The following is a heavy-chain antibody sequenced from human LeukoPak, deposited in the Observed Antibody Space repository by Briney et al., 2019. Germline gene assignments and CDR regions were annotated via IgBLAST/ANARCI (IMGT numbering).Heavy chain of an antibody. J-gene: IGHJ4*02. Sequence: GGSLRLSCAASGFIFSNSAIHWVRQSPGKGLEWVAFISEDGTKKFHVDSVKDRFTISRDNSKNTLYLQMTSLRPEDTAVYYCAKDILPGVGSFDYWGQGTLVTVSS. D-gene: IGHD2-2*02. CDR2: ISEDGTKK. CDR1: GFIFSNSA. CDR3: AKDILPGVGSFDY. V-gene: IGHV3-30*02.